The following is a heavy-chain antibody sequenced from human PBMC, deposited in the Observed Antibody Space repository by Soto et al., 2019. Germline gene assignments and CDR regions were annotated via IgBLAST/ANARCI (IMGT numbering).Heavy chain of an antibody. D-gene: IGHD6-19*01. CDR1: GFTFSDYA. CDR2: VSHDGRNT. V-gene: IGHV3-30*18. Sequence: VQLVESGGGVVQPGRSLRLSCAASGFTFSDYAMHWVRQAPGKGLEWGAVVSHDGRNTHYADSVKGQFTISRDSSKNTVSLEMPSLSAEDTAVYYCAKGGRQWLVTSDFNYWGQGALVTVSS. J-gene: IGHJ4*02. CDR3: AKGGRQWLVTSDFNY.